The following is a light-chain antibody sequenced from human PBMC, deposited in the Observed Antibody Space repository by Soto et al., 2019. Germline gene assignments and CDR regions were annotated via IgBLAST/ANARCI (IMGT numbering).Light chain of an antibody. CDR1: SSEVGSYNL. Sequence: QSVLTQPASVSGSPGQSLTISCTGTSSEVGSYNLVSWYQQHPGKAPKLMIYEVNKRPSGVSNRFSGSKSGNTASLTISGLQADDEADYYCCSYAGSITPYYVFGTGSKVTVL. V-gene: IGLV2-23*02. CDR3: CSYAGSITPYYV. J-gene: IGLJ1*01. CDR2: EVN.